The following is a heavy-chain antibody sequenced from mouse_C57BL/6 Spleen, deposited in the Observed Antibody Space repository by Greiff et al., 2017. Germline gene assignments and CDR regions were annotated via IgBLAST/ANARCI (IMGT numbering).Heavy chain of an antibody. Sequence: EVQLVESGGGLVKPGGSLKLSCAASGFTFSSYAMSWVRQTPEKRLEWVATISDGGSYTYYPDNVKGRFTISRDNAKNNLYLQMSHLKSEDTAMYYCARDQGYGSSYNAMDYWGQGTSVTVSS. CDR2: ISDGGSYT. CDR1: GFTFSSYA. J-gene: IGHJ4*01. D-gene: IGHD1-1*01. V-gene: IGHV5-4*01. CDR3: ARDQGYGSSYNAMDY.